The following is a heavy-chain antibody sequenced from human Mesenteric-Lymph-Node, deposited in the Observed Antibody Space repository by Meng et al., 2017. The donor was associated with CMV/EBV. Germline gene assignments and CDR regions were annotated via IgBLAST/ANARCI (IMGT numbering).Heavy chain of an antibody. V-gene: IGHV2-5*02. J-gene: IGHJ4*02. CDR3: AYTYYYGSGSYFFGY. Sequence: SGVALSTNWGGVVWFRRPPGKALGGLALICWDDDKRHTPSLHGRLTITKDTSNNPVVLTVTNMDPVDTATYFCAYTYYYGSGSYFFGYWGQGTLVTVSS. D-gene: IGHD3-10*01. CDR1: GVALSTNWGG. CDR2: ICWDDDK.